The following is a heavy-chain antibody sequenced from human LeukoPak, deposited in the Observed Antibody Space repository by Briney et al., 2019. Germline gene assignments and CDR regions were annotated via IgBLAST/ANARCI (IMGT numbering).Heavy chain of an antibody. D-gene: IGHD2-15*01. J-gene: IGHJ4*02. CDR1: GGSISSSSYY. Sequence: PSETLSLTCTVSGGSISSSSYYWGWIRQPPGKGLEWIGSIYYSGSTYYNPSLKSRVTISVDTSKNQFSLKLSSVTAADTAVYYCARLGYCSGGSCYSTFDYWGQGTLVTVSS. CDR3: ARLGYCSGGSCYSTFDY. V-gene: IGHV4-39*01. CDR2: IYYSGST.